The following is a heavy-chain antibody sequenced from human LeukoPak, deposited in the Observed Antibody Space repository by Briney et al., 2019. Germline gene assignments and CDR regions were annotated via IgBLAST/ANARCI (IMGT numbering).Heavy chain of an antibody. Sequence: PSETLSLTCTVSGGSISSYYWSWIRQPPGKGLEWIAYISDIGSINYNPSLKSRVTISLDTSKNQFSLKLSSVTAADMAVYYCAGHHPRNTVDFWGQGTLVTVSS. V-gene: IGHV4-59*08. CDR2: ISDIGSI. J-gene: IGHJ4*02. D-gene: IGHD2/OR15-2a*01. CDR1: GGSISSYY. CDR3: AGHHPRNTVDF.